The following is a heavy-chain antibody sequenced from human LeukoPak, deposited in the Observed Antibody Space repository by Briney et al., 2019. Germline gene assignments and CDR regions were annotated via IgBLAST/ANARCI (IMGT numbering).Heavy chain of an antibody. J-gene: IGHJ4*02. CDR1: GFTFSSYG. V-gene: IGHV3-30*18. CDR2: ITHDGINK. CDR3: AKPKRDYYGSGTTVYYFDY. D-gene: IGHD3-10*01. Sequence: PGGSLRLSCAASGFTFSSYGMQWVRPAPGKGLEWVALITHDGINKYYADSVKGRFTISRDNSKNTLYLQMNSLRAEDTAMYYCAKPKRDYYGSGTTVYYFDYWGQGTLVTVSS.